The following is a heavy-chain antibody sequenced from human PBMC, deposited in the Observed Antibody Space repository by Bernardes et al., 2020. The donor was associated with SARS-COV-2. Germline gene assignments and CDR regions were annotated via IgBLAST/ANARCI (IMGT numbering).Heavy chain of an antibody. J-gene: IGHJ6*02. CDR1: AFTFRNFA. CDR2: ISGSGDNT. Sequence: GGSLRLSCAASAFTFRNFAMTWVRQAPGKGLEWVSAISGSGDNTYHADAVKGRFTVSRDNSKNTLYLQMDSLRAEDTAIYYCAKVAYFDFWSGPNYYGIDVWGQGTTVTVSS. V-gene: IGHV3-23*01. CDR3: AKVAYFDFWSGPNYYGIDV. D-gene: IGHD3-3*01.